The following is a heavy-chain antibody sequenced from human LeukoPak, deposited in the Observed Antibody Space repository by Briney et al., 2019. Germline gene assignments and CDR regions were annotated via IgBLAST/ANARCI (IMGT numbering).Heavy chain of an antibody. CDR1: GGSISSSSYY. Sequence: SESLSLTCTVSGGSISSSSYYWGWIRQPPGKGLEWIGSIYYSGSTYYNPSLKSRVTISVDTSKNQFSLKLSSVTAADTAVYYCARGRVTMVRGVIITMPYYFDYWGQGTLVTVSS. V-gene: IGHV4-39*07. J-gene: IGHJ4*02. CDR2: IYYSGST. CDR3: ARGRVTMVRGVIITMPYYFDY. D-gene: IGHD3-10*01.